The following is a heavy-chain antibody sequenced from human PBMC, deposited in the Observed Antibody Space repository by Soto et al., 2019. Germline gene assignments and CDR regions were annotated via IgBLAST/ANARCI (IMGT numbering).Heavy chain of an antibody. J-gene: IGHJ4*02. Sequence: EVQLLESGGGLVQPGGSLRLSCAASGFTFSSYAMSWVRLAPGKGLEWVSSISSGGGSPYYTDSVKGRFTISRDNSKNTLHLQMNRLRAEDTAVYYCWKSRIQLWFGEEDYWGQGTLVTVSS. D-gene: IGHD3-10*01. CDR2: ISSGGGSP. V-gene: IGHV3-23*01. CDR1: GFTFSSYA. CDR3: WKSRIQLWFGEEDY.